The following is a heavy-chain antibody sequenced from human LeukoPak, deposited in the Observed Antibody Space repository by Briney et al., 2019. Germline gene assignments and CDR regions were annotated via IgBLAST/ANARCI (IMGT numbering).Heavy chain of an antibody. D-gene: IGHD3-10*01. CDR2: INPNSGGT. Sequence: ASVKVSCKASGYTFTGYYMHWVRQAPGQGLEWMGWINPNSGGTNYAQKFQGRVTMTRDTSISTAYMELSRLRSDDTAVYYCARGRITMVRGVIIRNGDWFDPWGQGTLVTVSS. J-gene: IGHJ5*02. CDR1: GYTFTGYY. CDR3: ARGRITMVRGVIIRNGDWFDP. V-gene: IGHV1-2*02.